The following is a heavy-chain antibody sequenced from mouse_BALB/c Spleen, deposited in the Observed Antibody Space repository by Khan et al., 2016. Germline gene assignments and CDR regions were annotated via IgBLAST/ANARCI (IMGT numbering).Heavy chain of an antibody. CDR2: INTNTGEP. D-gene: IGHD2-1*01. CDR1: GYTFTNYG. V-gene: IGHV9-3*02. CDR3: ARYGTTYSFDY. Sequence: QIQLVQSGPELKKPGETVKISCKASGYTFTNYGMNWVKQAPGKGLKWMGWINTNTGEPTYAEEFKGRFAFSLETSASTAYLQINNLKNEDTATYFCARYGTTYSFDYWGQGTTLTVSS. J-gene: IGHJ2*01.